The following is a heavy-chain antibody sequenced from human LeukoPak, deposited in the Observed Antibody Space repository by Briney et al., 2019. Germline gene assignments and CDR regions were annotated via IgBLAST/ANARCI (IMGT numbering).Heavy chain of an antibody. Sequence: GGSLRLSCAASGFTFSSYSMNWVRQAPGKGLEWVSSISSSSSYIYYADSVKGRFTISRDNSKNTLYLQMNSLRAEDTAIYYCAKVTYGSGTYGAFDSWGQGALVTVSS. J-gene: IGHJ4*02. CDR2: ISSSSSYI. CDR1: GFTFSSYS. CDR3: AKVTYGSGTYGAFDS. D-gene: IGHD3-10*01. V-gene: IGHV3-21*04.